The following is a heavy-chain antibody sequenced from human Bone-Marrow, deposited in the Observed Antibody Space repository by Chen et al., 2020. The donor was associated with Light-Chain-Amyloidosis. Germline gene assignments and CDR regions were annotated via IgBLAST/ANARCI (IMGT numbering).Heavy chain of an antibody. D-gene: IGHD5-12*01. CDR1: GYTFPNYW. V-gene: IGHV5-51*01. CDR3: ARRRDGYNFDY. CDR2: IYPDDSDA. Sequence: EVQLEQSGPEVKKPGESLKISCKGSGYTFPNYWIGRVRQMPGKGLEWMGVIYPDDSDARYSPSFECQVTISADKSITTAYLQWRSLKASYTAMYYCARRRDGYNFDYWGQGTLVTVSS. J-gene: IGHJ4*02.